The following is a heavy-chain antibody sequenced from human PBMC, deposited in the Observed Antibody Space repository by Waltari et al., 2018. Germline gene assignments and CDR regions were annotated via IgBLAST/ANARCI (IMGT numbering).Heavy chain of an antibody. CDR3: ARDRPHYYGSGSFDY. V-gene: IGHV4-4*07. Sequence: QVQLQESGPGLVKPPENLSLTCNVACGLISRYYWPSVRQTAGKGLEWMGRIYTSGSNKYNPSLKSRVNMSVDTSKNQFSLKLSSVTAADTAVYYCARDRPHYYGSGSFDYGGQGTLVTVSS. J-gene: IGHJ4*02. D-gene: IGHD3-10*01. CDR2: IYTSGSN. CDR1: CGLISRYY.